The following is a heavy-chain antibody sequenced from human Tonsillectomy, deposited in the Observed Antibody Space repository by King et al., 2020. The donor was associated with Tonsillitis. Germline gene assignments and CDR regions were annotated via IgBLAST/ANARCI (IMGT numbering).Heavy chain of an antibody. J-gene: IGHJ4*02. V-gene: IGHV4-59*01. CDR3: ARGANIAAAGTGYYFDS. CDR2: IYDSGST. D-gene: IGHD6-13*01. CDR1: GGSISSYY. Sequence: VQLQESGPGLEKPSETMSLTCTVSGGSISSYYWSWIREPPGKGLEWIGYIYDSGSTNYNPSLKSRGTITVNTSKNQLSLKLSSVTAADTAVYYCARGANIAAAGTGYYFDSWGQGTLVTVSS.